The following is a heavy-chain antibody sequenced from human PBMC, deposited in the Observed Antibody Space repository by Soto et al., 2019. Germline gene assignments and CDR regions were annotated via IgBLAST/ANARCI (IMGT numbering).Heavy chain of an antibody. Sequence: ASVKVSCKASGYTFDTFAILCVRQAPGQRPEWMGWLNTGNGNTKYSPKFQGRVTMTRDTSASTAYMELSSLKSEDTAVYYCARSGYSSSWYVGTNYYYYYGMDVWGQGTTVTVSS. CDR3: ARSGYSSSWYVGTNYYYYYGMDV. CDR1: GYTFDTFA. V-gene: IGHV1-3*04. D-gene: IGHD6-13*01. J-gene: IGHJ6*02. CDR2: LNTGNGNT.